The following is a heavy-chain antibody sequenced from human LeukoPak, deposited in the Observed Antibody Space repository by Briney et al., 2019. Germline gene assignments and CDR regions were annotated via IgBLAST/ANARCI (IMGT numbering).Heavy chain of an antibody. V-gene: IGHV5-51*01. J-gene: IGHJ5*02. D-gene: IGHD6-6*01. Sequence: GESLKISCKGSGYSFTSYWIGWVRQMPGKGLEWIGIIYPGDSDTRYSPSFQGQVTISADKSISTAYLQWSSLKASDTAMYYCARLGSIAARPNWFDPWGQGTLVTVSS. CDR2: IYPGDSDT. CDR1: GYSFTSYW. CDR3: ARLGSIAARPNWFDP.